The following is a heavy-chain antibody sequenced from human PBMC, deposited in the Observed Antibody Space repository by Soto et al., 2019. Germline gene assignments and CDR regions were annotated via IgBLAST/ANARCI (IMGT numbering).Heavy chain of an antibody. CDR2: ISAYNGNT. V-gene: IGHV1-18*01. CDR1: GYTFTSSG. CDR3: AREGTTLYYFDY. D-gene: IGHD4-17*01. J-gene: IGHJ4*02. Sequence: ASVKVSCKASGYTFTSSGISWVRQAPGQGLEWMGWISAYNGNTNYAQKLQGRVTMTTDTSTTTAYMELRNLRSDDTAVYYCAREGTTLYYFDYWGQGTLVTSPQ.